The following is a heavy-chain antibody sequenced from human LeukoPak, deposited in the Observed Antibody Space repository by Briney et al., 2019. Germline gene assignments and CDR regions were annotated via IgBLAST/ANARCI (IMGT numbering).Heavy chain of an antibody. CDR1: GFTFTNYA. Sequence: GGSLRLSCAASGFTFTNYAMHWVRQAPGKGLEWVALISSDERDTYYADSVKGRFTISRDNSKNTLFLQMNSLRAEDTAVYFCARSPYTNHPTSDYWGQGTLVTVSS. D-gene: IGHD4-11*01. CDR3: ARSPYTNHPTSDY. CDR2: ISSDERDT. V-gene: IGHV3-30*04. J-gene: IGHJ4*02.